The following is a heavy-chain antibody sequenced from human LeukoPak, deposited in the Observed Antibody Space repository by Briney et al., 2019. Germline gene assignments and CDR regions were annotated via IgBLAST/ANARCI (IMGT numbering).Heavy chain of an antibody. CDR2: ISGSGDNT. J-gene: IGHJ6*03. D-gene: IGHD3-10*01. CDR3: AVISSYYYMDV. Sequence: GGSLRLSCAASGFTFSSYGMSWVRQAPGKGLEWVSGISGSGDNTYYADSVKGRFTISRDNSKNTLYLQMNSLRAEDTAVYYCAVISSYYYMDVWGKGTTVTISS. V-gene: IGHV3-23*01. CDR1: GFTFSSYG.